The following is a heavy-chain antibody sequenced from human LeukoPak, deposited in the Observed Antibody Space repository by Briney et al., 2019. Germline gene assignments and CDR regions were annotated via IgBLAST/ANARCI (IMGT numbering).Heavy chain of an antibody. CDR2: MNPNSGNT. Sequence: SVKVSCKASGYTFTSYDINWVRQATGQGLEWMGWMNPNSGNTGYAQKFQGRVTMTRNPSISTAYMELSSLRSEDTAVYYCAFTPYYSSGWYGDYYYGMDVWGQGTTVTVSS. D-gene: IGHD6-19*01. V-gene: IGHV1-8*01. J-gene: IGHJ6*02. CDR3: AFTPYYSSGWYGDYYYGMDV. CDR1: GYTFTSYD.